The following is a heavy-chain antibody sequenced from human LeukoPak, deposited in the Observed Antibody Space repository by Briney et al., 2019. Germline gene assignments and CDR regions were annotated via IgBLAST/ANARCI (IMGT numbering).Heavy chain of an antibody. CDR2: IRYDGSNK. V-gene: IGHV3-30*02. Sequence: GGSLRLSCTASAFTFSNYGMHWVRQAPGKGLEWVAFIRYDGSNKYYADSVKGRFTISRDNSKNTLYLQMNSLRAEDTAVYYCAKGERIAAAGFFDYWGQGTLVTVSS. D-gene: IGHD6-13*01. J-gene: IGHJ4*02. CDR1: AFTFSNYG. CDR3: AKGERIAAAGFFDY.